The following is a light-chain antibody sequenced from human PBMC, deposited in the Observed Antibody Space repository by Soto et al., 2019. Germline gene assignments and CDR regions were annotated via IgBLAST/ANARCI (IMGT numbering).Light chain of an antibody. CDR2: GAS. Sequence: EIVLTQSPCTLSLSPGEIATLSCSASQSVDSTYLAWYQQKPGQAPRLLIYGASTRATGIPARFSGSGSGTEFTLTISSLQSEDFAVYYCQQYENWPRTFGQGTKVDIK. V-gene: IGKV3-15*01. CDR3: QQYENWPRT. CDR1: QSVDSTY. J-gene: IGKJ1*01.